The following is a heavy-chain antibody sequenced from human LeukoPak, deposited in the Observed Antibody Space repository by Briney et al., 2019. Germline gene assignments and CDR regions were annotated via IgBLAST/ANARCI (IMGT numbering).Heavy chain of an antibody. D-gene: IGHD6-19*01. CDR1: GFSFSSHS. CDR3: AKDRWLAHDAFDI. Sequence: GSLRLSCAASGFSFSSHSMSWVRQAPGKGLEWVSGFSGSGGSPYYADSVKGRFTISRDNSKNTLYLQMNSLRAEDTAVYYCAKDRWLAHDAFDIWGQGTMVTVSS. V-gene: IGHV3-23*01. CDR2: FSGSGGSP. J-gene: IGHJ3*02.